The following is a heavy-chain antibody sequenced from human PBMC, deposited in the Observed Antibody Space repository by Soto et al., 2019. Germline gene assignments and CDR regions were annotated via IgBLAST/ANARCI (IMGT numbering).Heavy chain of an antibody. D-gene: IGHD1-1*01. CDR2: FYHSGST. CDR3: AREETGNDALDI. V-gene: IGHV4-31*11. Sequence: TLSLTCALMGCSVLSATYYCIWIRQHPGKGLEWIGYFYHSGSTYYKPSLRSRVTISLDTSKNQFSLNLRPVTDADTAIYYCAREETGNDALDIWGQGTLVT. CDR1: GCSVLSATYY. J-gene: IGHJ3*02.